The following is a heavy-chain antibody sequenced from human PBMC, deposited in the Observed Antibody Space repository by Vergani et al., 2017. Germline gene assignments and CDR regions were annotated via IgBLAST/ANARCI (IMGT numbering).Heavy chain of an antibody. CDR1: GGSFSGYY. V-gene: IGHV4-34*01. J-gene: IGHJ5*02. CDR3: ASRRRGYCSSTRCYRGWFDP. Sequence: QVQLQQWGAGLLKPSETLSLTCAVYGGSFSGYYWSWIRQPPGKGLEWNGEINHSGSTNYNPSLKSRVTISVDTSKNQFSLKLSSVTAADTAVYYCASRRRGYCSSTRCYRGWFDPWGEGTLVTVSS. CDR2: INHSGST. D-gene: IGHD2-2*01.